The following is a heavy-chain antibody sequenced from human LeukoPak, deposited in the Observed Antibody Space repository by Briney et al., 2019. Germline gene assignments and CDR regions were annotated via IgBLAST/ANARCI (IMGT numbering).Heavy chain of an antibody. CDR3: ARVSPALNSWFDP. J-gene: IGHJ5*02. Sequence: SETLSLTCIVSGGSISSYYWSWIRQPPGKGLEWIGYIYYSGSTNYNPSLKSRVTISVDTSKHRFSLKLSSVTAADTAVYYCARVSPALNSWFDPWGQGTLVTVSS. CDR2: IYYSGST. V-gene: IGHV4-59*01. CDR1: GGSISSYY.